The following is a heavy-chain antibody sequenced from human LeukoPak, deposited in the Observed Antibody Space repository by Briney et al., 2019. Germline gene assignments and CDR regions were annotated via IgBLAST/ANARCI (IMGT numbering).Heavy chain of an antibody. Sequence: GGSLRLSCAASRFTFSSYWMSWVRQAPGKGLEWVANIKQDGSEKYYVDSVKGRFTISRDNAKNSLYLQMNSLRAEDTAVYYCARVSASVGDAFDIWGQGTMVTVSS. CDR2: IKQDGSEK. CDR3: ARVSASVGDAFDI. D-gene: IGHD6-6*01. CDR1: RFTFSSYW. V-gene: IGHV3-7*01. J-gene: IGHJ3*02.